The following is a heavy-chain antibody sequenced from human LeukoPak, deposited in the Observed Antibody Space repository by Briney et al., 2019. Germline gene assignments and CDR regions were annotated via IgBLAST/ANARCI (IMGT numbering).Heavy chain of an antibody. Sequence: GGSLRLSCAASGFTFSDYYMSWIRQAPGKGLEWVSYISSSSSYTNYADSVKGRFTISRDNAKNSLYLQMNSLRAEDTAVYYCARHRSDGTYPLDYWGQGALVTVSS. D-gene: IGHD1-26*01. V-gene: IGHV3-11*03. CDR2: ISSSSSYT. J-gene: IGHJ4*02. CDR3: ARHRSDGTYPLDY. CDR1: GFTFSDYY.